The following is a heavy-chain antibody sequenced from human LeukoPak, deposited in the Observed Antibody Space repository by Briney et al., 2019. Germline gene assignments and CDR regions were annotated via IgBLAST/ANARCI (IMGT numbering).Heavy chain of an antibody. Sequence: GGSLRLSCAASGFIFSNHWMSWVRQAPGKGLEWVANIKQDGSEKYYVDSVKGRFTISRDNAKNSVYLQMNSLRAEDMAVYYCARHDCSGGDCYSVDYWGKGTLVTVSS. CDR3: ARHDCSGGDCYSVDY. CDR1: GFIFSNHW. J-gene: IGHJ4*02. CDR2: IKQDGSEK. V-gene: IGHV3-7*01. D-gene: IGHD2-21*02.